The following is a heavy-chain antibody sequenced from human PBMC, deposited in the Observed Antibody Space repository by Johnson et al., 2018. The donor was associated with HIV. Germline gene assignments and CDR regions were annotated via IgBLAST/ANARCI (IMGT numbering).Heavy chain of an antibody. V-gene: IGHV3-11*04. CDR2: ISSSGSTI. J-gene: IGHJ3*02. CDR3: AKGPNGQLDDVFDI. Sequence: QVQLVESGGGLVKPGGSLRLSCAASGFTFSNAWMSWVRQAPGKGLEWVSYISSSGSTIYYADSVKGRFTISRDNAKNSLYLQMNSLRAEDTAVYYCAKGPNGQLDDVFDIWGQGTMVTVSS. D-gene: IGHD6-6*01. CDR1: GFTFSNAW.